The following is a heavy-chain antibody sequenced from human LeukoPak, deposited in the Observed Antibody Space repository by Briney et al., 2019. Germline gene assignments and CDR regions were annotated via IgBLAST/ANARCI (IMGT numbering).Heavy chain of an antibody. CDR1: GFTFDDYA. CDR2: ISWNSGSI. J-gene: IGHJ6*03. Sequence: GGSLRLSCAASGFTFDDYAMHWVRQAPGKGLEWVSGISWNSGSIGYADSVKGRFTISRDNAKNSLYLQMNSLRAEDTALYYCAKDNGDCSSTSCYYYYYYYMDVWGKGTTVTVSS. D-gene: IGHD2-2*01. V-gene: IGHV3-9*01. CDR3: AKDNGDCSSTSCYYYYYYYMDV.